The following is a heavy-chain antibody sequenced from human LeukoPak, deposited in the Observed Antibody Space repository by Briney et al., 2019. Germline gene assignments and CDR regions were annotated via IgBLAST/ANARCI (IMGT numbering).Heavy chain of an antibody. J-gene: IGHJ6*02. CDR1: GFTFSSYA. CDR2: ISGSGGST. Sequence: GGSLRLSCAASGFTFSSYAMSWVRQAPGKGLEWVSAISGSGGSTYYADSVKGRFTISRDNSKNTLYLQMNSLRAEDTAVYYCARESMVRGSYYYYYYGMDVWGQGTTVTVSS. D-gene: IGHD3-10*01. V-gene: IGHV3-23*01. CDR3: ARESMVRGSYYYYYYGMDV.